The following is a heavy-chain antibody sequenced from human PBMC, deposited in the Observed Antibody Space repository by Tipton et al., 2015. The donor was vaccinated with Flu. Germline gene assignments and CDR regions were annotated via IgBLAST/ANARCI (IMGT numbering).Heavy chain of an antibody. CDR1: GGFIDTYY. J-gene: IGHJ5*02. CDR2: VFHSGIA. Sequence: TLSLTCTLSGGFIDTYYWTWIRQPPGGGLEWIGYVFHSGIANYNSSLKSRATISVDPSNNQFSLNLASVTTADTAVYYCARVSVTAAGWFDPWGQGVLVTVSS. D-gene: IGHD1-14*01. CDR3: ARVSVTAAGWFDP. V-gene: IGHV4-59*01.